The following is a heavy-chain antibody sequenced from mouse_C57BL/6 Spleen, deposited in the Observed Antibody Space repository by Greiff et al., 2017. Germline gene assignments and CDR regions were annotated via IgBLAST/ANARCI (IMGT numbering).Heavy chain of an antibody. CDR2: ISAGGSYT. J-gene: IGHJ3*01. CDR1: GFTFSSYA. Sequence: EVQLVESGGGLVKPGGSLKLSCAASGFTFSSYAMSWVRQTPEKRLEWVATISAGGSYTYYPDNVKGRFTITRDNAKNNLYLQMSHLKSEDTAMYYCARERHTSFAYWGQGTLVTVSA. D-gene: IGHD3-2*01. V-gene: IGHV5-4*01. CDR3: ARERHTSFAY.